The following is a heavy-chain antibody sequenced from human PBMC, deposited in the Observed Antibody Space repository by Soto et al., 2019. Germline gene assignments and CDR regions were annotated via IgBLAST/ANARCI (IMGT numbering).Heavy chain of an antibody. J-gene: IGHJ4*02. CDR1: GYTFISYY. CDR3: ATTSIYGDAGDY. V-gene: IGHV1-46*01. Sequence: QVQVQQSGGEVKEPGASVRISCKASGYTFISYYMHWVRQAPGQGVEGMGIIDPSGARTTYAQRFRGRVTMTWDTSRSTVYMAMTSLRPDDSAVYFWATTSIYGDAGDYWGQGTVVSVSS. CDR2: IDPSGART. D-gene: IGHD4-17*01.